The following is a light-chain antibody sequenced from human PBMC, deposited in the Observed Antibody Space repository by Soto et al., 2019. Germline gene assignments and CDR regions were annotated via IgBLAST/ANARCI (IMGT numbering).Light chain of an antibody. CDR2: GAS. CDR3: LQDHEHLT. V-gene: IGKV1-6*01. CDR1: QDISND. Sequence: AIPMTQSLSSLSASVGDRFTITCRASQDISNDLGWYQQKPGKAPKLLIYGASTLQSGVPSRFSGSGSGTDFTLTISSLQPEDSASYYCLQDHEHLTFGGGTKVDI. J-gene: IGKJ4*01.